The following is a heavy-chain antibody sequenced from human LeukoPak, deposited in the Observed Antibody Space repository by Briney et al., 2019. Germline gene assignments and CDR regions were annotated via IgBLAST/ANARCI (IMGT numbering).Heavy chain of an antibody. J-gene: IGHJ5*02. D-gene: IGHD2-2*01. CDR3: ARGTSSTSERGNWFDP. CDR1: GGTFSSYA. CDR2: IIPILGIA. Sequence: SVKVSCKASGGTFSSYAISWVRQAPGQGLEWMGRIIPILGIANYAQKFQGRVTITTDESTSTAYMELSSLRSEDTAVYYCARGTSSTSERGNWFDPWGQGTLVTVSS. V-gene: IGHV1-69*04.